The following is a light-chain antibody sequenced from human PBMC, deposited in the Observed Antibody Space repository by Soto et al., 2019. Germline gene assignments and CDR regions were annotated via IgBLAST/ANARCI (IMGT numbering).Light chain of an antibody. V-gene: IGKV4-1*01. CDR2: WAS. Sequence: DIVMTQSPDSLAVSLGERATINGKSSQSVLYSSNNKNYLAWYQQKPGQPPKLLIYWASTRESGVPDRFSGSGSGTDFTLTISSLQAGDVAVYYCQQYYSTPLTFGQGTKVEIK. CDR1: QSVLYSSNNKNY. CDR3: QQYYSTPLT. J-gene: IGKJ1*01.